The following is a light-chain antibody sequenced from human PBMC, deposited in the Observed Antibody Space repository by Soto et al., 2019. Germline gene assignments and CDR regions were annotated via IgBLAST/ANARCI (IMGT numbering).Light chain of an antibody. Sequence: QSALTQPASVSGSPGQSITISCTGTSSDVGGYSYVSWYQQHPGKVPKLMIYEVSNRPSGVSNRFSGSKSGNTASLTVSGLQAEDEADYYCSSYTDRKNLVFGTGTKLTVL. CDR3: SSYTDRKNLV. J-gene: IGLJ1*01. CDR2: EVS. V-gene: IGLV2-14*01. CDR1: SSDVGGYSY.